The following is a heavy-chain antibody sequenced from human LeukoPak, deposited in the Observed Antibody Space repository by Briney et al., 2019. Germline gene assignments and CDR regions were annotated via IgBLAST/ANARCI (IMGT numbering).Heavy chain of an antibody. CDR2: IYSGGST. CDR1: GFTVSSNY. D-gene: IGHD3-22*01. J-gene: IGHJ4*02. V-gene: IGHV3-66*02. CDR3: ARDATYYDSSGNFDY. Sequence: GGSLRLSCAASGFTVSSNYMSWVRQAPGKGLEWVSVIYSGGSTYYADSVKGRFTISRDNSKNTLYLQMNSLRAEDTAVYYCARDATYYDSSGNFDYWGQGTLVTVSS.